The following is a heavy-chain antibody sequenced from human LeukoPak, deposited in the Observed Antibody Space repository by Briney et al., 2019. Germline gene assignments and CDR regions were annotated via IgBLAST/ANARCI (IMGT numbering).Heavy chain of an antibody. CDR1: SGSISSSNYY. Sequence: SETLSLTCTVSSGSISSSNYYWSWIRQPAGKGLEWIGRIPTIGSTNYNPSLNSRVTISIDTSKNQFSLKLSSVTAADTAVYYCAREAHEHQWGVYFDYWGQGTLVTVSS. CDR3: AREAHEHQWGVYFDY. J-gene: IGHJ4*02. D-gene: IGHD1-26*01. CDR2: IPTIGST. V-gene: IGHV4-61*02.